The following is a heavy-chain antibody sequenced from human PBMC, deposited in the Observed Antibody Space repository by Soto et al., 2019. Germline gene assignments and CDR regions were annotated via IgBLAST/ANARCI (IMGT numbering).Heavy chain of an antibody. D-gene: IGHD3-3*01. Sequence: PGGSLRLSCAASGFTLWSYWMTWVRQAPVKGLEWVANIKQDGTEKNYVDSVKGRFTVSRDNAKSILYLQMNSLRAEDTAVYYCARESITIFGVVILRPYVMDVWGQGTTVTGSS. CDR2: IKQDGTEK. V-gene: IGHV3-7*01. J-gene: IGHJ6*02. CDR1: GFTLWSYW. CDR3: ARESITIFGVVILRPYVMDV.